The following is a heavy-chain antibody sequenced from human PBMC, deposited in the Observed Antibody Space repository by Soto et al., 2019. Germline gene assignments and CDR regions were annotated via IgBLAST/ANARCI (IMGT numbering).Heavy chain of an antibody. D-gene: IGHD6-13*01. J-gene: IGHJ4*02. V-gene: IGHV3-23*01. CDR3: AYSGTPFDY. CDR1: GFTFSSYA. Sequence: EVQLLESGGGLVQPGGSLRLSCAASGFTFSSYAMSWVRQAPGKGLEWVSTISGSGGSTYYADSVKGRFTISRDNSKNPLYLQMNSLRAEDTAVYSCAYSGTPFDYWGQGTLVTVSS. CDR2: ISGSGGST.